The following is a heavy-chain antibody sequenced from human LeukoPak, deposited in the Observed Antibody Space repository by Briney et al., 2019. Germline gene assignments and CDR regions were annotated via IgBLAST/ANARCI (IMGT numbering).Heavy chain of an antibody. CDR3: ARSSRGYSYGPFDY. V-gene: IGHV4-59*08. CDR1: GGSISSYC. Sequence: SETLSLTCTVSGGSISSYCWSWIRQPPGKGLEWIGYIYYRGGTNYNPSLKSRVTISVDTSKNQFSLKLSSVTAADTAVYYCARSSRGYSYGPFDYWGQGTLVTVSS. CDR2: IYYRGGT. D-gene: IGHD5-18*01. J-gene: IGHJ4*02.